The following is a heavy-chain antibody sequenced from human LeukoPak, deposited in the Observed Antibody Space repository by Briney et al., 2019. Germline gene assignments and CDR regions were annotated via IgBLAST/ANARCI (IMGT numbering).Heavy chain of an antibody. CDR2: IIPIFGTA. Sequence: XIIPIFGTAHYAQKFQGRLTITTDESTSTAYMELSSLRSEDTAVYYCARDGAARLGYNWFDPWGQGTLVTVSS. CDR3: ARDGAARLGYNWFDP. J-gene: IGHJ5*02. D-gene: IGHD6-6*01. V-gene: IGHV1-69*05.